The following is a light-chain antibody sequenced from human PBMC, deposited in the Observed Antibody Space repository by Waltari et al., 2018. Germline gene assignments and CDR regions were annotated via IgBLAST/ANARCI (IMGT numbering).Light chain of an antibody. CDR1: QSLLHSYGYNY. CDR3: MQALQTPRT. CDR2: LGS. J-gene: IGKJ1*01. V-gene: IGKV2-28*01. Sequence: DIVMTQSPLSLPVTPGEPASISCSSSQSLLHSYGYNYLDWYLQKPGQSPQRLFYLGSNRASGVPDRFSGSGSGTDFTLKISRVEAEDVGIYYCMQALQTPRTFGQGTKVEIK.